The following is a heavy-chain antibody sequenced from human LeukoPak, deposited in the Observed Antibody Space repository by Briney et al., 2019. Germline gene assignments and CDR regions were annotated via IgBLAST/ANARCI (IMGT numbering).Heavy chain of an antibody. D-gene: IGHD5-18*01. J-gene: IGHJ4*02. CDR2: VYQSGTT. V-gene: IGHV4-38-2*02. Sequence: PSETLSLTCTVSGFSISSGHYWGWVRQPPGAGLEWIGSVYQSGTTYYNPSLKSRVTTSVDMSRNQFSLRLRPVTAADTAVYYCARIFIRNGYSSYFDCWGQGTLVTVSS. CDR1: GFSISSGHY. CDR3: ARIFIRNGYSSYFDC.